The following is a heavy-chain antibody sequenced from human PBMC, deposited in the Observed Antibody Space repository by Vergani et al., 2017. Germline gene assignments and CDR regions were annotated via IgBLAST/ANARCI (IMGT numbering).Heavy chain of an antibody. V-gene: IGHV3-15*01. J-gene: IGHJ4*02. D-gene: IGHD3-9*01. Sequence: EVQLVVSGGGLVKPGGSLRLSCTTSGFTFSSAWMSWVRQAPGTGLEWVARIRPKTDGETTDYAAPVKGRFTISRDDSKNTLYLQMNSLKTEDTAVYYCTTPTRWELRYYCNYGGQGTLVTVSS. CDR1: GFTFSSAW. CDR3: TTPTRWELRYYCNY. CDR2: IRPKTDGETT.